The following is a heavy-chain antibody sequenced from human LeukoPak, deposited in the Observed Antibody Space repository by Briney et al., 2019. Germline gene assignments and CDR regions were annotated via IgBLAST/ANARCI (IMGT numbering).Heavy chain of an antibody. CDR3: ARLLERGYSYGDDY. V-gene: IGHV1-2*06. Sequence: ASVKVSCKASGYTFTGYYMHWVRQAPGQGLEWMGRINPNSGGTNYAQKFQGRVTMTRDTSISTAYMELSRLRSDDTAVYYCARLLERGYSYGDDYWGQGTLVTASS. CDR2: INPNSGGT. CDR1: GYTFTGYY. D-gene: IGHD5-18*01. J-gene: IGHJ4*02.